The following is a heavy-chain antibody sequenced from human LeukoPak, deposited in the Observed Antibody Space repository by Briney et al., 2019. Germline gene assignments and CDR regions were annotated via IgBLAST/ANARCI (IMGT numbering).Heavy chain of an antibody. CDR1: GFTFSSYG. V-gene: IGHV3-30*18. J-gene: IGHJ4*02. D-gene: IGHD5-18*01. CDR3: AKVSGYSYGFDY. Sequence: PGRSLRLSCAASGFTFSSYGMHWVRQAPGKGLEWVAVISYDGSNKYYADSVKGRFTISRGNSKNTLYLQMNSLRAEDTAVYYCAKVSGYSYGFDYWGQGTLVTVSS. CDR2: ISYDGSNK.